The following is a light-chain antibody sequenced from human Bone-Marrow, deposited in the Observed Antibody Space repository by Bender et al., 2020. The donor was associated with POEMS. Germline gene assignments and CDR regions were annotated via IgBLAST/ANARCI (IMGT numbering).Light chain of an antibody. J-gene: IGLJ2*01. CDR3: CSYTTSSTAI. CDR1: RIDVGHYDY. CDR2: EVT. V-gene: IGLV2-14*01. Sequence: QSALTQPPSASGSPGQSVTISCTGTRIDVGHYDYVSWYQQHPGKAPQVLIYEVTKRPSGVSNRFSGSKSGNTASLTISGLRAADEADYCCCSYTTSSTAIFGEGTTLTVL.